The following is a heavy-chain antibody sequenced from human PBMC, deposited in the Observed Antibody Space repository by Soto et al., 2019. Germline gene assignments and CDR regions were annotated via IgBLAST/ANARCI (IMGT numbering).Heavy chain of an antibody. Sequence: SETLSLTCSVSGGSISSSSYFWGWIRQPPGRGLEWIGFIYYAGSTKYNPSLNSRVTISVDTSKNQFSLKLNSVTAADAAVYFCARGNYYGSGTLRFDPWGQGTLVTVSS. CDR2: IYYAGST. CDR3: ARGNYYGSGTLRFDP. J-gene: IGHJ5*02. V-gene: IGHV4-61*05. D-gene: IGHD3-10*01. CDR1: GGSISSSSYF.